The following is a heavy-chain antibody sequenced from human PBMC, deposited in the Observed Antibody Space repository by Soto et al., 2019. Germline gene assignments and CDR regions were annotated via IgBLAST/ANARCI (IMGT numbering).Heavy chain of an antibody. CDR2: IWYDGSNK. CDR3: ARKGSQQWLGKNYYYGMVV. Sequence: QVQLVESGGGVVQPGRSLRLSCAASGFTFSSYGMHWVRQAPGKGLEWVAVIWYDGSNKYYADSVKGRFTISRDNSKNRLYLQMNSLRAEDTAVYYCARKGSQQWLGKNYYYGMVVWGQGTTVTVSS. CDR1: GFTFSSYG. V-gene: IGHV3-33*01. D-gene: IGHD6-19*01. J-gene: IGHJ6*02.